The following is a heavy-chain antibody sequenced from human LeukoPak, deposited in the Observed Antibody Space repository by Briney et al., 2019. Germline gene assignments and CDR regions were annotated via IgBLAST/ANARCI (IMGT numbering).Heavy chain of an antibody. V-gene: IGHV4-31*03. J-gene: IGHJ4*02. D-gene: IGHD5/OR15-5a*01. CDR3: ARCPVCLY. CDR1: GDSISSGGYY. Sequence: PSQTLSLTCTVSGDSISSGGYYWSWIRPHPGKGLEWIGYIYYSGSTYYNASLKSRVTISVDTSKNQFSLKLSSVTAADTAVYYCARCPVCLYWGQGTLVTVSS. CDR2: IYYSGST.